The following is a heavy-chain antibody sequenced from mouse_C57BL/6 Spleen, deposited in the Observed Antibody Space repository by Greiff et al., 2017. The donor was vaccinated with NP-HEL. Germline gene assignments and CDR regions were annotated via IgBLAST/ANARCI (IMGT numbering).Heavy chain of an antibody. D-gene: IGHD1-1*01. CDR1: GYTFTSYD. CDR3: AREGYYYGSSYEMDY. J-gene: IGHJ4*01. CDR2: IYPRDGST. V-gene: IGHV1-85*01. Sequence: VQLQQSGPELVKPGASVKLSCKASGYTFTSYDINWVKQRPGQGLEWIGWIYPRDGSTKYNEKFKGKATLTVDTSSSTAYMELHSLTSEDSAVYFCAREGYYYGSSYEMDYWGQGTSVTVSS.